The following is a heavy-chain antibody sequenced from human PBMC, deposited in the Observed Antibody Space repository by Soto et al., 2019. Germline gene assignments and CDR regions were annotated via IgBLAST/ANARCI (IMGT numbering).Heavy chain of an antibody. CDR2: IIPIFGTA. J-gene: IGHJ4*02. D-gene: IGHD3-3*01. V-gene: IGHV1-69*13. CDR3: ARGRKLRFLEWSFAFDY. Sequence: GASVKVSCKASGGTFSSYAISWVRQAPGQGLEWMGGIIPIFGTANYAQKFQGRVTITADESTSTAYMELSSLRSEDTAVYYCARGRKLRFLEWSFAFDYWGQGTLVTVSS. CDR1: GGTFSSYA.